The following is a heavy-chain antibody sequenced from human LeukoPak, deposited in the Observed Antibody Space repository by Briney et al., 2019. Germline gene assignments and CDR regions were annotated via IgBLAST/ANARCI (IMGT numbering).Heavy chain of an antibody. J-gene: IGHJ6*02. Sequence: GASVKVSCKASGYTFTNYIIHWVRQAPGQRLEWMGWINAGNGDTKYSQKFQVRVTITGDTSASTAYMELSSLRSEDTAVYYCARGDFWSGYYHEYYYYGMDVWGQGTTVTVSS. D-gene: IGHD3-3*01. CDR3: ARGDFWSGYYHEYYYYGMDV. V-gene: IGHV1-3*01. CDR2: INAGNGDT. CDR1: GYTFTNYI.